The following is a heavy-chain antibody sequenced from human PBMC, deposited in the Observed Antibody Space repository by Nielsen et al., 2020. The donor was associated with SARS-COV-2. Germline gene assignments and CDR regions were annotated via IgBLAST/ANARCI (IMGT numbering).Heavy chain of an antibody. CDR2: IYYSGST. CDR1: GGSISSSSYY. Sequence: SETLSLTCTVSGGSISSSSYYWGWIRQPPGKGLEWIGSIYYSGSTYYNPSLKSRVTISVGTSKNQFSLKLSSVTAADTAVYYCARQRHVPFDYWGQGTLVTVSS. J-gene: IGHJ4*02. V-gene: IGHV4-39*01. D-gene: IGHD6-25*01. CDR3: ARQRHVPFDY.